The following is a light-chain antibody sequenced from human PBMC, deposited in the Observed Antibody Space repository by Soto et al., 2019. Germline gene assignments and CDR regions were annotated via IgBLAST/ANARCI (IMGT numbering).Light chain of an antibody. Sequence: QSALTQPPSASGSPGQSVTISCTGTSSDVGGYNYVSWYQQYPGKAPKVMLYEVSKRPSGVPDRFSGSKSGNTASLTVSGLQADDEADYYCSSYAGSNVLYVFGTGTKLTVL. CDR3: SSYAGSNVLYV. J-gene: IGLJ1*01. CDR2: EVS. CDR1: SSDVGGYNY. V-gene: IGLV2-8*01.